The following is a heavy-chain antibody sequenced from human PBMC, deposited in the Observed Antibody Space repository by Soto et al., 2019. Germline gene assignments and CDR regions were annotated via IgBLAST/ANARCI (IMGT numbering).Heavy chain of an antibody. V-gene: IGHV3-23*01. CDR3: APPRGYAVSDAVAI. Sequence: GGSRILSCSCSVFIFVSYGINGFLQAPGKGLELVAAIDQSVFTTYYAESVRGRVAISRDNSINTLYLQMSSLRAEDTELYYCAPPRGYAVSDAVAIWGQGTLVTVSS. J-gene: IGHJ1*01. CDR1: VFIFVSYG. CDR2: IDQSVFTT. D-gene: IGHD6-25*01.